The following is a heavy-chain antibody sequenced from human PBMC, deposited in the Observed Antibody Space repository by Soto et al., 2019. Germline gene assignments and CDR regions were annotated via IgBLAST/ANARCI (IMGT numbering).Heavy chain of an antibody. V-gene: IGHV4-34*01. Sequence: SETLSLTCAVYGASFSGSYWTWIRQPPGKGLEWIGEISHSGSPNYNESLKSRVAISKDTSKTQFSLTVSSVTAADTAVYYCARGRRVRFGNLLSQDYYSYMDVWAKGTTVTVSS. CDR1: GASFSGSY. CDR2: ISHSGSP. D-gene: IGHD3-10*01. J-gene: IGHJ6*03. CDR3: ARGRRVRFGNLLSQDYYSYMDV.